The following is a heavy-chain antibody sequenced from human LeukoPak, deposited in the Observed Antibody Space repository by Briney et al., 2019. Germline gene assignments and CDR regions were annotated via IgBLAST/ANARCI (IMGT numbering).Heavy chain of an antibody. CDR1: GFTFSNYA. CDR2: ISWNSGSI. D-gene: IGHD6-13*01. J-gene: IGHJ4*02. V-gene: IGHV3-9*03. CDR3: AKDSAAAGFNHFDY. Sequence: PGGSLRLSCAASGFTFSNYAMHWVRQAPGKGLEWVSGISWNSGSIGYADSVKGRFTISRDNAKNSLYLQMNSLRAEDMALYYCAKDSAAAGFNHFDYWGQGTLVTVSS.